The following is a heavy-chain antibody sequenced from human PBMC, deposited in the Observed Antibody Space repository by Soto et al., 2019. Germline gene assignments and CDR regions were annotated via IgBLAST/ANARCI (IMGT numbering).Heavy chain of an antibody. CDR3: ARDRRRYYDSSSYYGMDV. J-gene: IGHJ6*02. Sequence: PGGSLRLSCAASGFTFSSYAMHWVRQAPGKGLEWVAVISYDGSNKYYADSVKGRFTISRDNSKNTLYLQMNSLRAEDTAVYYCARDRRRYYDSSSYYGMDVWGQGTTVTVSS. CDR2: ISYDGSNK. D-gene: IGHD3-22*01. V-gene: IGHV3-30-3*01. CDR1: GFTFSSYA.